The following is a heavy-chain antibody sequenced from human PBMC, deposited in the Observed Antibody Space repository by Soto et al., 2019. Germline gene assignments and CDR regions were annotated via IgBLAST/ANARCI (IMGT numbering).Heavy chain of an antibody. CDR3: ARFPDSSASYFDY. J-gene: IGHJ4*02. Sequence: QLQLQESGPGLVKPSETLSLTCTVSGGSISSSSYYWGWIRQPPGKGLEWIGSIYYSGSTYYNPSLKSRVTISVDTSKNQFSLKLSSVTAADTAVYYCARFPDSSASYFDYWGQGTLVTVSS. V-gene: IGHV4-39*01. CDR2: IYYSGST. D-gene: IGHD6-25*01. CDR1: GGSISSSSYY.